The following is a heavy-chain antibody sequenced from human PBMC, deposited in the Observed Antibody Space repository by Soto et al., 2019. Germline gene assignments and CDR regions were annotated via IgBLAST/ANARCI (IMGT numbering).Heavy chain of an antibody. CDR1: GFIFSSYA. CDR3: AREDVWGSNPFDY. Sequence: QERLVESGGGVVQPGRSLRLSCAASGFIFSSYAMHWVRQAPGEGLEWVAVISYDGSKTYYADSVKGRITISRDNSKNTLYLQMNSLRAEDTAVYYCAREDVWGSNPFDYWGQGTLVTVSS. V-gene: IGHV3-30-3*01. D-gene: IGHD3-16*02. J-gene: IGHJ4*02. CDR2: ISYDGSKT.